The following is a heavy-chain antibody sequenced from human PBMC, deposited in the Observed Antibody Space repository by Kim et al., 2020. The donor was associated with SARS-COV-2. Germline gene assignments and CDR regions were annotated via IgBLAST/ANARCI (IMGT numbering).Heavy chain of an antibody. V-gene: IGHV4-34*01. CDR1: GGSFSGHF. CDR3: ARARIALGSYFDF. J-gene: IGHJ4*02. CDR2: VNHSGTT. Sequence: SETLSLTCVVNGGSFSGHFWTWIRQFPGRGLEWLGEVNHSGTTNYNPSLRNRVSMSIDTSTNQFSLKLTSRTAADTSVYYCARARIALGSYFDFWGPGIPVTVSS. D-gene: IGHD7-27*01.